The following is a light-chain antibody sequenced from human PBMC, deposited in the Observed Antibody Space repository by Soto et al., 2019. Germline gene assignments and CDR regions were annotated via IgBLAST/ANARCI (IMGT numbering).Light chain of an antibody. CDR3: QQYNNWTPWT. Sequence: EIVMTQSPATLALSPGERATLSCRASQSISGKLAWSQHRPGHSPRLLIYDASIRATGIPARFSGSGSGTVFTLNISSLQSEDFALYYCQQYNNWTPWTFGQGTKVEIK. J-gene: IGKJ1*01. CDR2: DAS. V-gene: IGKV3-15*01. CDR1: QSISGK.